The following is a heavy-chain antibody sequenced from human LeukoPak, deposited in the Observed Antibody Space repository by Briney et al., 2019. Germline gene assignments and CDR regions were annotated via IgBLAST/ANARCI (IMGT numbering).Heavy chain of an antibody. V-gene: IGHV4-38-2*02. J-gene: IGHJ4*02. CDR1: GYSISSGYY. D-gene: IGHD5-18*01. CDR2: IYHSGST. CDR3: AREGGYSYGVTDY. Sequence: PSETLSLTCTVSGYSISSGYYWGWIRQPPGKGLEWIGSIYHSGSTYYNPSLKSRVTISVDTSKNQFSLKLSSVTAADTAVYYCAREGGYSYGVTDYWGQGTLVTVSS.